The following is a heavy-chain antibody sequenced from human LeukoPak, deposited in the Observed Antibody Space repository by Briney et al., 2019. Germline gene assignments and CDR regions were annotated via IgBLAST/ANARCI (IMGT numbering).Heavy chain of an antibody. CDR2: IYYSGST. D-gene: IGHD1-26*01. V-gene: IGHV4-39*07. Sequence: SETLSLTCTVSGGSISSSSYYWGWIRQPPGKGLEWIGSIYYSGSTYYNPSLKSRVTISVDTSKNQFSLKLSSVTAADTAVYYCARGVGAFDYWGQGTLVTVSS. CDR3: ARGVGAFDY. CDR1: GGSISSSSYY. J-gene: IGHJ4*02.